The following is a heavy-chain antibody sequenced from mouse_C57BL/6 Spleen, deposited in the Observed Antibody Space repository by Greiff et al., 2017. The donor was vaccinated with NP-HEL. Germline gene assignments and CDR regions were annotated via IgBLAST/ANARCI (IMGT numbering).Heavy chain of an antibody. J-gene: IGHJ3*01. Sequence: QVQLQQPEAELVMPGASVKLSCKASGYTFTSYWMHWVKQRPGQGLEWIGEIDPSDSYTNYNQKFKGKSTLTVDKSSSTAYMQLSSLTSEDSAVYYCARDYGSSYPAWFAYWGQGTLVTVSA. D-gene: IGHD1-1*01. CDR2: IDPSDSYT. V-gene: IGHV1-69*01. CDR3: ARDYGSSYPAWFAY. CDR1: GYTFTSYW.